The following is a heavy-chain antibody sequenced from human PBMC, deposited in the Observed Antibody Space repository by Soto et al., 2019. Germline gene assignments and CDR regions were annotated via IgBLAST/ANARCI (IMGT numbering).Heavy chain of an antibody. J-gene: IGHJ6*02. Sequence: SETLSLTCTVSGGSISSYYWSWIRQRPGKGLEWIGYIYYSGSTNYNPSLKSRVTISVDTSKNQFSLKLSSVTAADTAVYYCARGGYSYGYDYYYYGMDVWGQGTTVTVSS. CDR1: GGSISSYY. D-gene: IGHD5-18*01. CDR3: ARGGYSYGYDYYYYGMDV. V-gene: IGHV4-59*01. CDR2: IYYSGST.